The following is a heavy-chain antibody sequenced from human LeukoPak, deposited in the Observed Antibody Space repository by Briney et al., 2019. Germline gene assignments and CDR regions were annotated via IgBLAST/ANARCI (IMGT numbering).Heavy chain of an antibody. D-gene: IGHD1-7*01. CDR1: GGSISSGGYY. CDR3: ARAKNWNYSPYYYYYYMDV. CDR2: IYHSGST. J-gene: IGHJ6*03. Sequence: SETLSPTCTVSGGSISSGGYYWSWIRQPPGKGLEWIGYIYHSGSTYYNPSLKSRVTISVDRSKNQFSLKLSSVTAADTAVYYCARAKNWNYSPYYYYYYMDVWGKGTTVTVSS. V-gene: IGHV4-30-2*01.